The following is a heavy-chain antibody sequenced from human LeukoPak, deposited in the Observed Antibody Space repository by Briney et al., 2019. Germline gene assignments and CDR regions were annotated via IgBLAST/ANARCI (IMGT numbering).Heavy chain of an antibody. V-gene: IGHV4-59*01. Sequence: TSETLSLTCIVSGGSISIYYWNWIRQPPGKGLEWIGCIYNSGSTVYNPSLKRRVTISADTSKNQFSLKLTSVTAADTAVYYCARDRELGSWGQGTLVTVSS. CDR1: GGSISIYY. CDR3: ARDRELGS. CDR2: IYNSGST. J-gene: IGHJ5*02. D-gene: IGHD7-27*01.